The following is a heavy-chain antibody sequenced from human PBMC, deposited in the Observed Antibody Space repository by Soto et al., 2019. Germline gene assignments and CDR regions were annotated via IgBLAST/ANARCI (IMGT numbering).Heavy chain of an antibody. CDR1: GGSISSGNYY. CDR2: IYYSGST. D-gene: IGHD2-8*01. V-gene: IGHV4-31*03. CDR3: ARVGYCTNGVCYTPSDY. J-gene: IGHJ4*02. Sequence: QVQLQESGPGLVKPSQTLSLTCTVSGGSISSGNYYWSWIRQHPGKGLEWIGYIYYSGSTYYNPSLKSRVTISVDTSKNQFSLKLSSVTAADTAVYYCARVGYCTNGVCYTPSDYWGQGTLVTVS.